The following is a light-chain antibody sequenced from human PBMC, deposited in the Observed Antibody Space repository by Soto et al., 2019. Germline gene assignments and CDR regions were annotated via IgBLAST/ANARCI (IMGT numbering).Light chain of an antibody. V-gene: IGLV4-69*01. J-gene: IGLJ2*01. CDR1: SGHSNYA. CDR2: LNRDGSH. CDR3: QTWGAGIVI. Sequence: QPVLTQSPSASASLGASVKLTCTLSSGHSNYAIAWHQQQPEKGPRYLMKLNRDGSHSKGDGIPNRFSGSSSGAERYLTISSLQSEDEADYYCQTWGAGIVIFGGGTKVPVL.